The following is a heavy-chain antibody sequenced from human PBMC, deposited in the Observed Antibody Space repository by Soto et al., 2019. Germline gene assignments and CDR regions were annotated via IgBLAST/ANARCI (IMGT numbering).Heavy chain of an antibody. CDR2: VKTDGSII. V-gene: IGHV3-74*01. CDR3: ARVRKGAGYFDL. Sequence: EVQLVESGGALVQPGGSLRLSCVASGFSFSDYCMHWVSQAPGKGLVWVSRVKTDGSIITYADSVKGRYTISSDNAKNTLYLQMNTTRAEDPAVYYCARVRKGAGYFDLWGCGTLVTVSS. CDR1: GFSFSDYC. J-gene: IGHJ2*01. D-gene: IGHD3-16*01.